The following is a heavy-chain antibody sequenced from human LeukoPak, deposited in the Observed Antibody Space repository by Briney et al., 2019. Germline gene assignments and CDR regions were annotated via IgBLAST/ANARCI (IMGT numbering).Heavy chain of an antibody. D-gene: IGHD3-22*01. V-gene: IGHV3-74*01. CDR2: INSDGSRT. J-gene: IGHJ4*02. Sequence: AGGSLRLSRAASGSTFSNYWMHWVRQAPGKGLVWVSRINSDGSRTSYADSVKGRFTISRDNAKNTLYLQMNSLRAEDTAVYYCARGRPDFSDSSGYYSLYYFDYWGQGTLVTVSS. CDR3: ARGRPDFSDSSGYYSLYYFDY. CDR1: GSTFSNYW.